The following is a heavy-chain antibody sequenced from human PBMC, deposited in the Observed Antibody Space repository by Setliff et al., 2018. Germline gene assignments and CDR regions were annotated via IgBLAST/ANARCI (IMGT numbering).Heavy chain of an antibody. CDR1: GFTFSSYW. J-gene: IGHJ4*02. D-gene: IGHD5-18*01. CDR2: IKQDGSER. V-gene: IGHV3-7*01. CDR3: AREGYSYPNLCLAYFDY. Sequence: LRLSCAASGFTFSSYWMSWVRQAPGQGLEWVANIKQDGSERYYVDSVKGRFTISRDNAKNSLYLQMNSLRAEDTAVYYCAREGYSYPNLCLAYFDYWGQGALVTVSS.